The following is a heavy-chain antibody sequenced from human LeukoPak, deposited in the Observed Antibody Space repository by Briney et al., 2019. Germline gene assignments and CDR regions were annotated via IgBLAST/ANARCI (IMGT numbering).Heavy chain of an antibody. J-gene: IGHJ4*02. Sequence: PGRSLRLSCAASGFTFSSYAMHWVRQAPGKGLEWVAVISYDGSNKYYADSVKGRFTISRDNSKNTLYLQMNSLRAEDTAVYYCASWGKYYDFWSGYYTGESYYFDYWGQGTLVTVSS. CDR3: ASWGKYYDFWSGYYTGESYYFDY. V-gene: IGHV3-30-3*01. CDR2: ISYDGSNK. D-gene: IGHD3-3*01. CDR1: GFTFSSYA.